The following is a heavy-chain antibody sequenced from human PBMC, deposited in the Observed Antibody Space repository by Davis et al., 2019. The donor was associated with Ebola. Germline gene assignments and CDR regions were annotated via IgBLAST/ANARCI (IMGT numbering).Heavy chain of an antibody. V-gene: IGHV3-7*01. J-gene: IGHJ4*02. D-gene: IGHD1-26*01. CDR1: GFIFRNYV. Sequence: GESLKISCATSGFIFRNYVMSWVRQGPGKGLEWVANVNPDGTVKLYVDSVRGRFTISRDNAKNSLFLQMDSLRDEDTALYYCARVDFSSGSFDSWGQGTLVTVSS. CDR3: ARVDFSSGSFDS. CDR2: VNPDGTVK.